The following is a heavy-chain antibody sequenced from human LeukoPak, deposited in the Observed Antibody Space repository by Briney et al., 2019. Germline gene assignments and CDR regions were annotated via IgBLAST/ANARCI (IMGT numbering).Heavy chain of an antibody. CDR3: AREEGHSGSYFFDH. D-gene: IGHD1-26*01. Sequence: ASVKVSCKASGYTFTGYYVHWVRRAPGQGLVWMGCLNPNSGETNYAQMFQGRVTMTRDTSISTAYMEVSWLAPDDTAIYYCAREEGHSGSYFFDHWGQGTLVTVSS. V-gene: IGHV1-2*02. CDR2: LNPNSGET. J-gene: IGHJ4*02. CDR1: GYTFTGYY.